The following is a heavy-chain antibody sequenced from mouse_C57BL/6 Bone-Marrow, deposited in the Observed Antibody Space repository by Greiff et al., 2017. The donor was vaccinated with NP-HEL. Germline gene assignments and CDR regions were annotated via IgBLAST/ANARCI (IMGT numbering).Heavy chain of an antibody. CDR2: IDPENGDT. CDR1: GFNIKDDY. Sequence: VQLQQSGAELVRPGASVKLSCTASGFNIKDDYMHWVKQRPEQGLEWIGWIDPENGDTEYASKFQGKATITADTSSNTAYLQLSSLTSEDTAVYYCTLITTVVATRSLVAYWGQGTLVTVSA. J-gene: IGHJ3*01. V-gene: IGHV14-4*01. D-gene: IGHD1-1*01. CDR3: TLITTVVATRSLVAY.